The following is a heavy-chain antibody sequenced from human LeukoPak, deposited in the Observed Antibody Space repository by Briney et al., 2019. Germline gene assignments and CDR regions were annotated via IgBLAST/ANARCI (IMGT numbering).Heavy chain of an antibody. V-gene: IGHV4-59*08. CDR3: ARHNDYYVVGGMDV. J-gene: IGHJ6*02. Sequence: PSETLSLTCTVSGGSISSYYWSWIRQPPGKGLEWIGYIYYSGSTNYNPSLKSRVTISVDTSKNQFSLKLSSVTAADTAVYYCARHNDYYVVGGMDVWGQGNTVTVSS. D-gene: IGHD3-10*02. CDR1: GGSISSYY. CDR2: IYYSGST.